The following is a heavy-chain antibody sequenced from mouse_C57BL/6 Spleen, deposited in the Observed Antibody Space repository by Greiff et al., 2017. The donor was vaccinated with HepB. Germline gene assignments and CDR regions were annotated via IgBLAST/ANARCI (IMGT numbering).Heavy chain of an antibody. V-gene: IGHV1-26*01. CDR3: ARWDRLPDY. Sequence: VQLQQSGPELVKPGASVKISCKASGYTFTDYYMNWVKQSHGKSLEWIGDINPNNGGTSYNQKFKGKATLTVDKSSSTAYMELRSLTSEDSAVYYCARWDRLPDYWGQGTTLTVSS. D-gene: IGHD3-2*02. J-gene: IGHJ2*01. CDR1: GYTFTDYY. CDR2: INPNNGGT.